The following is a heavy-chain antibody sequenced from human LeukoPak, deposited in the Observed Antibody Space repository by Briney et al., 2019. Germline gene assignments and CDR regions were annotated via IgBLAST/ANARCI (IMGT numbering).Heavy chain of an antibody. V-gene: IGHV1-46*01. CDR3: ARVLHDYGDDGLEWWFDP. J-gene: IGHJ5*02. Sequence: GASVKVSCKASGYTFTSYYMHWVRQAPGQGLEWMGIINPSGGSTSYAQKFQGRVTMTRDMSTSTVYMELSSLRSEDTAVYYCARVLHDYGDDGLEWWFDPWGQGTLVTVSS. CDR2: INPSGGST. CDR1: GYTFTSYY. D-gene: IGHD4-17*01.